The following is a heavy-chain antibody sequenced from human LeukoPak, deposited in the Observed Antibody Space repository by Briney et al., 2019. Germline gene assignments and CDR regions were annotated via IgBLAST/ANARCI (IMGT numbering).Heavy chain of an antibody. CDR2: MNPNSGNT. J-gene: IGHJ6*03. D-gene: IGHD3-3*01. V-gene: IGHV1-8*03. Sequence: ASVKHSCKASGYTFTSYDINLVRRATGQGLEWMGWMNPNSGNTGYAQKFQGRVTITRNTSISTAYMELSSLRSEETAVYYCARGSNDFWSGYPGGYYYYYYMDVWGKGTTVTVSS. CDR1: GYTFTSYD. CDR3: ARGSNDFWSGYPGGYYYYYYMDV.